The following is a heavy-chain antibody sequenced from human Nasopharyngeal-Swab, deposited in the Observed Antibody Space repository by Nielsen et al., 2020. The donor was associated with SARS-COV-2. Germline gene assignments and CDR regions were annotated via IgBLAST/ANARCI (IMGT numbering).Heavy chain of an antibody. CDR2: IYGGDTT. CDR3: ARGGGSLAARPFDY. CDR1: GFSVSSNY. Sequence: GESLKISCIVSGFSVSSNYMSWVRQAPGKGLEWVSIIYGGDTTYYADSVKARFTISRDSSKNTLYLQMNSLRADDTAVYYCARGGGSLAARPFDYWGRRTLVTVSS. D-gene: IGHD6-6*01. V-gene: IGHV3-66*01. J-gene: IGHJ4*02.